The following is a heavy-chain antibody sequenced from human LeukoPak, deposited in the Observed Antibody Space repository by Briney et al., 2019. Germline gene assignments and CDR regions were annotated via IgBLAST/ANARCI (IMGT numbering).Heavy chain of an antibody. Sequence: PSETLSLTCTVSGGSVSSYYWTWIRRSPGKGLEWIGYMYHSRTTNHNPSLSSRVTMSIDTSKNQFSLNLTSVTAADTAVYYCARGWWYYYMGIWGKGTTVTVSS. D-gene: IGHD2-8*02. CDR1: GGSVSSYY. J-gene: IGHJ6*03. CDR2: MYHSRTT. CDR3: ARGWWYYYMGI. V-gene: IGHV4-59*02.